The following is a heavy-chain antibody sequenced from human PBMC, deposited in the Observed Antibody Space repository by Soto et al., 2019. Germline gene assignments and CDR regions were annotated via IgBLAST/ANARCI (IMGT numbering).Heavy chain of an antibody. Sequence: GGSLRLSCEASGFTFSDYYMSWIRQVPGKGLEWVSYISIGGTPIYYADSVKGRFTISRDNAQNSLYLHMTSLTAEDTALYHCVRGPEELVYYNSIDVWGQGTTVTVSS. CDR3: VRGPEELVYYNSIDV. CDR1: GFTFSDYY. CDR2: ISIGGTPI. V-gene: IGHV3-11*01. J-gene: IGHJ6*02. D-gene: IGHD3-10*01.